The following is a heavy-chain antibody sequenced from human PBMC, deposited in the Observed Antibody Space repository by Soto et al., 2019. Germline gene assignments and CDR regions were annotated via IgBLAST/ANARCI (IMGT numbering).Heavy chain of an antibody. V-gene: IGHV4-38-2*02. Sequence: PSQTLSLTCAVSGYSISSGYYWGWIRQPPGKGLEWIVSIYHSGSTYYNPSLKSRVTISVDTSKNQFSLKLSSVTAADTAVYYCARDLYDFWSGDPLLRDYYYGMDVWGQGTTVTVSS. J-gene: IGHJ6*02. CDR2: IYHSGST. D-gene: IGHD3-3*01. CDR1: GYSISSGYY. CDR3: ARDLYDFWSGDPLLRDYYYGMDV.